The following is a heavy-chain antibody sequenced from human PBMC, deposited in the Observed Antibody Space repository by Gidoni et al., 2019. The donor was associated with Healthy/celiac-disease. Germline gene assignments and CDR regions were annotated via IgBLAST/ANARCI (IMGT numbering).Heavy chain of an antibody. J-gene: IGHJ6*02. D-gene: IGHD3-16*01. V-gene: IGHV3-9*01. CDR3: AKDKGGDEYYYYGMDV. CDR2: ISWNSGSI. Sequence: EVQLVESGGGLVQPGRSLRLSCAASGFTFDDYAMHWVRQAPGKGLEWVSGISWNSGSIGYADSVKGRFTISRDNAKNSLYLQMNSLRAEDTALYYCAKDKGGDEYYYYGMDVWGQGTTVTVSS. CDR1: GFTFDDYA.